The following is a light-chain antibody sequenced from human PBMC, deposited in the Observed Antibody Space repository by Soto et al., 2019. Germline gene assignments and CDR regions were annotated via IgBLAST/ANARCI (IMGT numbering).Light chain of an antibody. J-gene: IGKJ1*01. V-gene: IGKV1-5*01. CDR3: QQYNSYSRT. Sequence: DIQMTQSPSTLPASVGDRVTITCRASQSISVWLAWYQHKPGQAPKLLIYDASTLESGVPSRFTGSGSETDFTLTISSLQPDDFATYYCQQYNSYSRTFGQGTKVEIK. CDR1: QSISVW. CDR2: DAS.